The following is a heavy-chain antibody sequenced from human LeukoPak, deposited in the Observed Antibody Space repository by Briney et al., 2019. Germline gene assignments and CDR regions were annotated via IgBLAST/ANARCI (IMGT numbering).Heavy chain of an antibody. V-gene: IGHV4-59*01. D-gene: IGHD1-26*01. CDR3: AGVGGGVGDAFDI. Sequence: SETLSLTCTVSGGSISSFYWSWIRQPPGKGLEWIGYIYYSGITNYNPSLKSRVTISVDTSKNQFSLNLSSVTAADTAVYFCAGVGGGVGDAFDIWGQGTMVTVSS. CDR1: GGSISSFY. CDR2: IYYSGIT. J-gene: IGHJ3*02.